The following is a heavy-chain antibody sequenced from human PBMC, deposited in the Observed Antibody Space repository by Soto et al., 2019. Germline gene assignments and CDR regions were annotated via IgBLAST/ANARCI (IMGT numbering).Heavy chain of an antibody. J-gene: IGHJ4*02. D-gene: IGHD1-1*01. V-gene: IGHV1-18*01. CDR2: ISAHNGNT. Sequence: QVHLVQSGAEVKKPGASVKVSCKGSGYAFTTYGITWVRQAPGQGLEWMGWISAHNGNTNYAQKPQGRVTVTRDTPTGTAYMELRSLRSDDTAVYYCARGRYGDYWGQGALVTVSS. CDR3: ARGRYGDY. CDR1: GYAFTTYG.